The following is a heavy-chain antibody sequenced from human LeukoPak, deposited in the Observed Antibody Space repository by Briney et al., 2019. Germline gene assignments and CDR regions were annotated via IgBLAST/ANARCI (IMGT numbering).Heavy chain of an antibody. CDR1: GFTFSSYS. CDR3: ARGDILTGYYWFDP. D-gene: IGHD3-9*01. Sequence: GGSLRLSCAASGFTFSSYSMNWVRQAPGKGLEWVSSISSSSSYIYYADSVKGRFTISRDNAKNLLYLQMNSLRAEDTAVYYCARGDILTGYYWFDPWGQGTLVTVSS. CDR2: ISSSSSYI. J-gene: IGHJ5*02. V-gene: IGHV3-21*01.